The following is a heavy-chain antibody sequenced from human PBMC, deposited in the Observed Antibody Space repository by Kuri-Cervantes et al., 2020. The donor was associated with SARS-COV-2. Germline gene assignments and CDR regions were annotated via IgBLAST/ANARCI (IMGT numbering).Heavy chain of an antibody. J-gene: IGHJ4*02. V-gene: IGHV4-34*01. D-gene: IGHD1-26*01. CDR1: GGSFSGYY. CDR3: ARARIVGATLGRGVFDY. Sequence: SETLSLTCAVYGGSFSGYYWSWIRQPPGKGLEWIGEINHSGSTNYNPSLKSRVTISVDTSKNQFSLKLSSVTAADTGVYYCARARIVGATLGRGVFDYWGQGTLVTVSS. CDR2: INHSGST.